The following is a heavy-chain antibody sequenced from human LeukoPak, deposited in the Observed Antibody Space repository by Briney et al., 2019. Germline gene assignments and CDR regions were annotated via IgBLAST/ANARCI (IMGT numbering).Heavy chain of an antibody. CDR1: GYTFTGYY. J-gene: IGHJ3*02. CDR2: INPNSGGT. V-gene: IGHV1-2*02. Sequence: VASVKVSCKASGYTFTGYYMHWVRQAPGQGLEWMGWINPNSGGTNYAQKFQGRVTMTWDTSISTAYMELSRLRSDDTAVYYCARAGYSSGWSLRENAFDIWGQGTMVTVSS. CDR3: ARAGYSSGWSLRENAFDI. D-gene: IGHD6-19*01.